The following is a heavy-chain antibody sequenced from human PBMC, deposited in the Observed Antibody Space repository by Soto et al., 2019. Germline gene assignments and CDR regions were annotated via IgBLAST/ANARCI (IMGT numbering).Heavy chain of an antibody. V-gene: IGHV4-39*01. CDR1: GGSISSSSYY. Sequence: QLQLQESGPGLVKPSETLSLTCTVSGGSISSSSYYWGWIRQPPGKGLEWIGSIYYSGSTYYNPSLKSRVTISVDTSKNQFPLTLSSVTAADTAVYYCARHLPRSWFDPWGQGTLVTVSS. CDR2: IYYSGST. J-gene: IGHJ5*02. CDR3: ARHLPRSWFDP.